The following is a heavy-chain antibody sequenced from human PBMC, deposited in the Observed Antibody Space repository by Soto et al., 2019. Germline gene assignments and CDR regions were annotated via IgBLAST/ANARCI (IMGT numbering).Heavy chain of an antibody. D-gene: IGHD3-22*01. CDR3: ARAKGNYYDSSGHIDY. CDR1: GGSVSSGSYY. V-gene: IGHV4-61*01. CDR2: IYYSGST. J-gene: IGHJ4*02. Sequence: LYLTCTVSGGSVSSGSYYWSWIRQPPGKGLEWIGYIYYSGSTNYNPSLKSRVTISVDTSKNQFSLKLSSVTAADTAVYYCARAKGNYYDSSGHIDYWGQGTLVTVSS.